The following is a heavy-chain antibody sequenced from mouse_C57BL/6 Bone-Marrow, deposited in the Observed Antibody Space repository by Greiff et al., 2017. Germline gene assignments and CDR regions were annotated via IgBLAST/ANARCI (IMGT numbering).Heavy chain of an antibody. D-gene: IGHD2-5*01. J-gene: IGHJ2*01. CDR2: INPGRGGT. Sequence: VQGVESGAELVRPGTSVKVSCKASGYAFTNYLIEWVKQRPGQGLEWIGVINPGRGGTTYNEKFKGKATLTADKSSSTAYMQLSSLTSEDAAVYYCARLSNDYVDYWGQGTTLTVSS. V-gene: IGHV1-54*01. CDR3: ARLSNDYVDY. CDR1: GYAFTNYL.